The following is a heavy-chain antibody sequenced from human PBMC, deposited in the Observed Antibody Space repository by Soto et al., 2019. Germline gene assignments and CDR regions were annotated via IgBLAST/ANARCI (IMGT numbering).Heavy chain of an antibody. CDR2: ISTYSGDT. J-gene: IGHJ5*02. V-gene: IGHV1-18*01. D-gene: IGHD5-12*01. CDR1: GYTFFTYD. CDR3: ARHHGPTTSENWFDP. Sequence: ASVKVSCKXSGYTFFTYDISWVRQAPGQGLEWMGWISTYSGDTKYAQKFQGRVTMTTDTSTTIAYLELRSLRSDDTAVYYCARHHGPTTSENWFDPWGQGTLVTVSS.